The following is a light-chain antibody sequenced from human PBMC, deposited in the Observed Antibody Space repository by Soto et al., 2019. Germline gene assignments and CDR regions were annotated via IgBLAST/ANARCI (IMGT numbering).Light chain of an antibody. Sequence: QSVLTQPPSVSGAPGQRVTISCTGSSSNFGSNYDVHWYQFLPGAAPKLLIYANNNRPSGVPDRFSASKSGTSASLALAGLQAEDEAFYYCQSYDSSLNGYVFGSGTKVTVL. CDR1: SSNFGSNYD. V-gene: IGLV1-40*01. CDR3: QSYDSSLNGYV. J-gene: IGLJ1*01. CDR2: ANN.